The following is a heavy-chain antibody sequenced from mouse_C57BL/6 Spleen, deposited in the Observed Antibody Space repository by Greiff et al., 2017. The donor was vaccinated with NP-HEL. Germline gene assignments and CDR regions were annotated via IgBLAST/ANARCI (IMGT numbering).Heavy chain of an antibody. Sequence: VQLQQSGTVLARPGASVKMSCKTSGYTFTSYWMHWVKQRPGQGLEWIGAIYPGNSDTSYNQKFKGKAKLTAGTSASTAYMELSSLTNEDSAVYYCTRESYGNAWFAYWGQGTLVTVSA. CDR1: GYTFTSYW. CDR3: TRESYGNAWFAY. V-gene: IGHV1-5*01. J-gene: IGHJ3*01. CDR2: IYPGNSDT. D-gene: IGHD2-1*01.